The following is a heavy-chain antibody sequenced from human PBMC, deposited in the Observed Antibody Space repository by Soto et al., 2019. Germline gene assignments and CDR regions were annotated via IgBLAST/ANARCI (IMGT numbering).Heavy chain of an antibody. J-gene: IGHJ3*02. V-gene: IGHV4-59*08. Sequence: PSETLSLTCTVSGGSISSYYWSWIRQPPGKGLEWIGYIYYSGSTNYNPSLKSRVTISVDTSKNQFSLKLSSVTAADTAVYYCARHCSGGSCYYAFDIWGKGTTVTVSS. D-gene: IGHD2-15*01. CDR1: GGSISSYY. CDR2: IYYSGST. CDR3: ARHCSGGSCYYAFDI.